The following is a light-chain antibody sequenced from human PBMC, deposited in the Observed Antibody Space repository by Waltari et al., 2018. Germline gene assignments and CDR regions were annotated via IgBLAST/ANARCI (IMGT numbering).Light chain of an antibody. CDR2: AVS. CDR1: SSDVGGYNC. Sequence: QSALTQPPSASGSPGQSVPISCAGTSSDVGGYNCVSWYQQHPGKAPNLMIYAVSKRPSGVPDRFSGSKSGNTAYLTVSGLQAEDEADYYCNSYAGSNSVLFGAGTKLTVL. CDR3: NSYAGSNSVL. V-gene: IGLV2-8*01. J-gene: IGLJ2*01.